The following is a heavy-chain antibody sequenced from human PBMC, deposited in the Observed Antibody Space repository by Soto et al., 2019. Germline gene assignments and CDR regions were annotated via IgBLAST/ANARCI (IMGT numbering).Heavy chain of an antibody. Sequence: PGGSLRLSCAASGFTFSSYAMSWVRRAPGRGLEWVSTISGSGATTFYADSVKGRFTISRGNSKNTLYVDVNSLGAEDTAVYYCAKVFRATVTISSNFDYWGRGTLVTVSS. CDR3: AKVFRATVTISSNFDY. V-gene: IGHV3-23*01. CDR1: GFTFSSYA. J-gene: IGHJ4*02. D-gene: IGHD4-17*01. CDR2: ISGSGATT.